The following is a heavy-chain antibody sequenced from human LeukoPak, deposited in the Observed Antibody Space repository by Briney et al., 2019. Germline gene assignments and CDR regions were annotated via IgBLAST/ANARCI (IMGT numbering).Heavy chain of an antibody. V-gene: IGHV1-46*01. D-gene: IGHD6-13*01. J-gene: IGHJ4*02. CDR3: ARGRYSGSWYESIKFDY. CDR1: GYTFTSYY. CDR2: INPSGGST. Sequence: ASVKVSCKASGYTFTSYYMHWVRQAPGQGLEWMGIINPSGGSTSYAQKFQGRVTVTRDTSTSTVYMELSSLRSEDTAVYYCARGRYSGSWYESIKFDYWGQGTLVTVSS.